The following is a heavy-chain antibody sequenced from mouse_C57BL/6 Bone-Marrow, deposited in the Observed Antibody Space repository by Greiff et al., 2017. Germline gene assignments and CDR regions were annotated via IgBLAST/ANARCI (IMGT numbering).Heavy chain of an antibody. CDR3: ANVGSSAWFAY. V-gene: IGHV5-6*01. CDR2: ISSGGSYT. D-gene: IGHD1-3*01. Sequence: EVQVVESGGDLVKPGGSLKLSCAASGFTISSYGMSWVRQTPDQRLEWVATISSGGSYTNYPESVKGRFTISRDNAKNTLYLQLGSLKSYDTAMDCCANVGSSAWFAYWGQGTLVTVSA. CDR1: GFTISSYG. J-gene: IGHJ3*01.